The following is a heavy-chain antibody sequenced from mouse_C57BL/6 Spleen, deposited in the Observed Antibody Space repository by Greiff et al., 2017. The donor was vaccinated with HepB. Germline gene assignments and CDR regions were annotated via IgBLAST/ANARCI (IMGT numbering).Heavy chain of an antibody. CDR2: IYPGNSDT. V-gene: IGHV1-5*01. Sequence: VQLKQSGTVLARPGASVKMSCKTSGYTFTSYWMHWVKQRPGQGLEWIGAIYPGNSDTSYNQKFKGKAKLTAVTSASTAYMELSSLTNEDSAVYYCTIPSYYYGSSYRYWGQGTTLTVSS. CDR3: TIPSYYYGSSYRY. CDR1: GYTFTSYW. D-gene: IGHD1-1*01. J-gene: IGHJ2*01.